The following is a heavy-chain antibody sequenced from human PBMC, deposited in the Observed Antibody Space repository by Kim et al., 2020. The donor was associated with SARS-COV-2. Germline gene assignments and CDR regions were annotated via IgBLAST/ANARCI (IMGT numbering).Heavy chain of an antibody. J-gene: IGHJ6*02. CDR2: ISYDGSNK. Sequence: GGSLRLSCAASGFTFSSYAMHWVRQAPGKGLEWVAVISYDGSNKYYADSVKGRFTISRDDSKNTLYLQMNSLRAEDTAVYYCARWLERRYPYYYYGMDVWGQGTTVTVSS. D-gene: IGHD1-1*01. V-gene: IGHV3-30*04. CDR3: ARWLERRYPYYYYGMDV. CDR1: GFTFSSYA.